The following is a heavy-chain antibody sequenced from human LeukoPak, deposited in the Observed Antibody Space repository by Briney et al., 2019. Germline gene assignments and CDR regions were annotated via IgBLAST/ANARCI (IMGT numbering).Heavy chain of an antibody. V-gene: IGHV3-66*02. CDR3: ARGAHYMDV. CDR1: GFTVSSNY. CDR2: IYSGGRT. Sequence: VGSLRLSCAASGFTVSSNYMGWVRQAPGKGLEWVSVIYSGGRTYYADSVTRRFTISSDTSKNTLYLQMNSLRAEDTAVYYCARGAHYMDVWGKGTTVTVSS. J-gene: IGHJ6*03.